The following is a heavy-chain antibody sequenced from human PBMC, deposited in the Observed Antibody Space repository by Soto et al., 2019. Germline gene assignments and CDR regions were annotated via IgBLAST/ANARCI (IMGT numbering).Heavy chain of an antibody. CDR3: ARHSLATQPGDY. D-gene: IGHD5-12*01. Sequence: GASLKISCKASGYSFSTYWIAWVRQRPGKGLDWMGIIYPGDSDTRYSPSFQGQVTISVDNSIDTAYLEWTTLRASDSAMYYCARHSLATQPGDYWGQGTRVTVS. V-gene: IGHV5-51*01. J-gene: IGHJ4*02. CDR2: IYPGDSDT. CDR1: GYSFSTYW.